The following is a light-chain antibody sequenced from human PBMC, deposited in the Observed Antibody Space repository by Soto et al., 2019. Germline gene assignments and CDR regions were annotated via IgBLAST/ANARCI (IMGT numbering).Light chain of an antibody. Sequence: EIVLTQSPGTLSLSPGESGTLSCRASQSLGTNFLAWFQQKPGQAPRLLIYGASTRANGIPDRFSGSESGTDFTLTITRLEPEDSAVYYCQHYGVSPRTFGQGTKVQ. J-gene: IGKJ1*01. CDR1: QSLGTNF. V-gene: IGKV3-20*01. CDR3: QHYGVSPRT. CDR2: GAS.